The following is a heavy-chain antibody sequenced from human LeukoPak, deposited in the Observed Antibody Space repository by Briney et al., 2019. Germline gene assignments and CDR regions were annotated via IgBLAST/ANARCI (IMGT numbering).Heavy chain of an antibody. Sequence: SETLSLTCAVYGGSFSGYYWSWIRQPPGKGLERIGEINHSGSTNYNPSLKSRVTISVDTSKNQFSLKLSPVTAADTAVYYCARGRGSGYLFDYWGQGTLVTVSS. CDR1: GGSFSGYY. J-gene: IGHJ4*02. CDR2: INHSGST. V-gene: IGHV4-34*01. D-gene: IGHD3-22*01. CDR3: ARGRGSGYLFDY.